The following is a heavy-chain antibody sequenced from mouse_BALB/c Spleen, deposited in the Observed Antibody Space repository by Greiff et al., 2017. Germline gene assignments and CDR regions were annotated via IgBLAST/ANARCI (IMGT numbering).Heavy chain of an antibody. CDR2: IWAGGST. Sequence: QVQLKESGPGLVAPSQSLSITCTVSGFSLTSYGVHWVRQPPGKGLEWLGVIWAGGSTNYNSALMSRLSISKDNSKSQVFLKMNSLQTDDTAMYYCARGYDGSGWYFDVWGAGTTVTVSS. J-gene: IGHJ1*01. CDR1: GFSLTSYG. D-gene: IGHD1-1*01. V-gene: IGHV2-9*02. CDR3: ARGYDGSGWYFDV.